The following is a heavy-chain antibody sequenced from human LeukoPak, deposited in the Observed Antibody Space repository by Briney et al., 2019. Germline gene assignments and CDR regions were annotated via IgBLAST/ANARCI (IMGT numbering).Heavy chain of an antibody. CDR2: IYWDDDK. CDR3: AHRRRGERYSYGFAFDY. CDR1: GFSLSTSGVG. D-gene: IGHD5-18*01. Sequence: VSGPTLVKPTQTLTLTCTFSGFSLSTSGVGVGWIRQPPGKALEWLALIYWDDDKRYSPSLKSRLTITKDTSKNQVVLTMTNMDPVDTATYYCAHRRRGERYSYGFAFDYWGQGTLVTVSS. V-gene: IGHV2-5*02. J-gene: IGHJ4*02.